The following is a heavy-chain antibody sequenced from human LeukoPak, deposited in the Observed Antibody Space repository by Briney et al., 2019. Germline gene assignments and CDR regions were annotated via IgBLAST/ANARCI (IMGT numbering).Heavy chain of an antibody. CDR2: ISGSGGST. J-gene: IGHJ4*02. V-gene: IGHV3-23*01. Sequence: PGGSLRLSCAASGFTFSSYAMSWVRQAPGKGLEWVSAISGSGGSTYYADSVKGRFTISRDNSKNTLYLQMNSPRAEDTAVYYCAKDRGIDGYKGGYYFDYWGQGTLVTVSS. CDR3: AKDRGIDGYKGGYYFDY. D-gene: IGHD1-26*01. CDR1: GFTFSSYA.